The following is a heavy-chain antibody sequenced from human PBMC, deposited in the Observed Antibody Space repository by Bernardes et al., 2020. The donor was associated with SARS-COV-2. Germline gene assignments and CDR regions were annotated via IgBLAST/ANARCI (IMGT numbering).Heavy chain of an antibody. J-gene: IGHJ5*02. Sequence: ETLSLTCTVSGGSISSYYWSWIRQPPGKGLEWIGYIYYSGSTNYNPSLKSRVTISVDTSKNQFSLKLSSVTAADTAVYYCARQGSRQRYNWFDPWGQGTLVTV. V-gene: IGHV4-59*08. CDR1: GGSISSYY. CDR2: IYYSGST. D-gene: IGHD6-25*01. CDR3: ARQGSRQRYNWFDP.